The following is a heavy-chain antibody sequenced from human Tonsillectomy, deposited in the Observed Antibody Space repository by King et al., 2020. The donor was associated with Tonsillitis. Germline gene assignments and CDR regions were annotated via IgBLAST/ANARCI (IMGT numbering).Heavy chain of an antibody. CDR2: ISSSNSDI. Sequence: VQLVESGGGLVQPGGSLRLSCAASGFTFSRYTMNWVRQAPGKGLEWVSYISSSNSDIYYADSVKGRFTISRDNAKNSLYLQMTSLRAEDTAVYYCARYEYCIVGICTYYGMDVWGQGTTVTVSS. D-gene: IGHD2-15*01. J-gene: IGHJ6*02. CDR1: GFTFSRYT. V-gene: IGHV3-48*01. CDR3: ARYEYCIVGICTYYGMDV.